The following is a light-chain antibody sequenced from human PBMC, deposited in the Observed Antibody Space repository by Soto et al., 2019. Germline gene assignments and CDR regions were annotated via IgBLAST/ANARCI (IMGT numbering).Light chain of an antibody. CDR2: GAS. CDR3: RHHGSSPGWM. CDR1: QSVNSGY. V-gene: IGKV3-20*01. J-gene: IGKJ1*01. Sequence: EIVLTQSPGTLSLSPGERATLSCRASQSVNSGYLAWYQQKPGQAPRLLIYGASSRATGIPDRFSGSGSGTVFTLTISRLEPEDFAVYYCRHHGSSPGWMFGQGTKLEIK.